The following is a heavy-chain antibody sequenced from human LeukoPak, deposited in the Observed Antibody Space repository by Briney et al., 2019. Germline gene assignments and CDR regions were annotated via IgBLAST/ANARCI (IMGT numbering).Heavy chain of an antibody. J-gene: IGHJ4*02. CDR3: ASSWAGYFDY. Sequence: PSETLSLTCTVSGGSISSSSYYWGWIRQPPGKGLEWIGSIYYSGSTYYNPSLKSRVTISVDKSRNQFSLKLSSVTAADTAVYYCASSWAGYFDYWGQGTLVTVSS. D-gene: IGHD6-13*01. CDR1: GGSISSSSYY. V-gene: IGHV4-39*07. CDR2: IYYSGST.